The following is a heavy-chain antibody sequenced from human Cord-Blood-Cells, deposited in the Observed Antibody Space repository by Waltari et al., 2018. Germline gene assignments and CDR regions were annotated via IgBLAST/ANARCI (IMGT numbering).Heavy chain of an antibody. CDR2: ISGSGGST. Sequence: VRQAPGKGLEWVSAISGSGGSTYYADSVKGRFTISRDNSKNTLYLQMNSLRAEDTAVYYCAKGDSGYGPDAFDIWGQGTMVTVSS. J-gene: IGHJ3*02. V-gene: IGHV3-23*01. D-gene: IGHD5-12*01. CDR3: AKGDSGYGPDAFDI.